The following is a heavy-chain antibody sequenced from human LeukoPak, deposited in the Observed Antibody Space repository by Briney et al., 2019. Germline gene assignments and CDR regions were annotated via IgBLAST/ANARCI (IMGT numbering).Heavy chain of an antibody. Sequence: GASVKVSCKASGYTFTGYYMHWVRQAPGQGLEWMGWINPNSGGTNYAQKFQGRVTMTRDTSISTAYMELSRLRSDDTAVYYCATPDKAMIVAPLDYWGQGTLVTVSS. CDR1: GYTFTGYY. J-gene: IGHJ4*02. CDR2: INPNSGGT. D-gene: IGHD3-22*01. CDR3: ATPDKAMIVAPLDY. V-gene: IGHV1-2*02.